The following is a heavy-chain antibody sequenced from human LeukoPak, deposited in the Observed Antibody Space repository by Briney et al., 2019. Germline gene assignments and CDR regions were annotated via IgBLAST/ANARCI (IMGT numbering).Heavy chain of an antibody. CDR1: GYTFTSYG. V-gene: IGHV1-18*01. Sequence: GASVKVSCKASGYTFTSYGNSWVRQAPGQGLEWMGWISAYNGNTNYAQKLQGRVTMTTDTSTSTAYMELRSLRSDDTAVYYCARDPVTAAGSRHRYFDYWGQGTLVTVSS. D-gene: IGHD6-13*01. J-gene: IGHJ4*02. CDR2: ISAYNGNT. CDR3: ARDPVTAAGSRHRYFDY.